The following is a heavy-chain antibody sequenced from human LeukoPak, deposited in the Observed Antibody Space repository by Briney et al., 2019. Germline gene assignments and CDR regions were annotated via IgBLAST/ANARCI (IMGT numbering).Heavy chain of an antibody. CDR3: ASLIDMTTGTWYYYYGMDV. J-gene: IGHJ6*02. CDR1: GFTFSSYW. CDR2: IYSGGST. D-gene: IGHD4-11*01. V-gene: IGHV3-53*01. Sequence: GGSLRLSCAASGFTFSSYWMHWVRQAPGKGLEWVSVIYSGGSTYYADSVKGRFTISRDNSKNTLYLQMNSLRAEDTAVYYCASLIDMTTGTWYYYYGMDVWGQGTTVTVSS.